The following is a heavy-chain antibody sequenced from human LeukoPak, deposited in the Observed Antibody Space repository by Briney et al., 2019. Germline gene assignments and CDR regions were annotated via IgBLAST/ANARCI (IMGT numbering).Heavy chain of an antibody. V-gene: IGHV3-74*01. CDR3: ARDLEDCSGGSCYSWFDP. J-gene: IGHJ5*02. Sequence: GGSLRLSCAASRFSFNNYWMHWVRQAPGKGLVWVSRINSDGSSTNYADSVKGRFTISRDNSKNTLYLQMNSLRAEDTAVYYCARDLEDCSGGSCYSWFDPWGQGTLVTVSS. D-gene: IGHD2-15*01. CDR1: RFSFNNYW. CDR2: INSDGSST.